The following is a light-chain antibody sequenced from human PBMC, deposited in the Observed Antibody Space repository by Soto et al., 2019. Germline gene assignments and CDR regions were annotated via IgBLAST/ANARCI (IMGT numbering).Light chain of an antibody. V-gene: IGKV3-11*01. CDR3: QQRSNWPPT. CDR2: DAS. Sequence: EIVLTQSPATLSLSPGERATLSCRASQSVSSYLAWYQQKPGQAPRLLIYDASNRATGIPARFSGSGSGTDFTLTSSSLEPEDFAVYYCQQRSNWPPTFVPGTKVDIK. J-gene: IGKJ3*01. CDR1: QSVSSY.